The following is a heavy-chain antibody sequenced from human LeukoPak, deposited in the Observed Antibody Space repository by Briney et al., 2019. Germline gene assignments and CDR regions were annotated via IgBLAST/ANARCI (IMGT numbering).Heavy chain of an antibody. D-gene: IGHD2-15*01. CDR3: VRSKSGAYGWFDH. CDR2: IYYTGNT. V-gene: IGHV4-59*01. CDR1: GGSISGYF. Sequence: SETLSLTCSVSGGSISGYFWTWIRQPPGKGLEWIGYIYYTGNTNYNPSLKSRVTISIDTSKNHFSLNVNSVTAADAAVYYCVRSKSGAYGWFDHWGPGTLVTVSS. J-gene: IGHJ5*02.